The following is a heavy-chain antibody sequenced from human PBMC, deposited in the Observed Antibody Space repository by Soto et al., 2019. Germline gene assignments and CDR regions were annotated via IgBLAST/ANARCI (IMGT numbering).Heavy chain of an antibody. D-gene: IGHD3-9*01. CDR3: ARDHHLVLRYFDWLLSPSDY. CDR1: GYTFTSYG. V-gene: IGHV1-18*04. Sequence: QVQLVQSGAEVKKPGASVKVSCKASGYTFTSYGISWVRQAPGQGLEWMGWISAYNGNTNYAQKLQGRVTMTTDTSTSTAYMELRSLRSDDTAVYYCARDHHLVLRYFDWLLSPSDYWGQGTLVTVSS. J-gene: IGHJ4*02. CDR2: ISAYNGNT.